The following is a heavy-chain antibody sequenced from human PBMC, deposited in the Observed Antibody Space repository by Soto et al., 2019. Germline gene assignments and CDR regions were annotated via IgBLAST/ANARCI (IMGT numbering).Heavy chain of an antibody. J-gene: IGHJ3*02. CDR1: GGSFSGYY. CDR3: ARNRSYCSGGSCYPASAFDI. V-gene: IGHV4-34*01. Sequence: SETLSLTCAVYGGSFSGYYWSWIRQPPGKGLEWIGDINHSGSTNYNPSLKSRVTISVDTSKNQFSLKLSSVTAADTAVYYCARNRSYCSGGSCYPASAFDIWGQGTMATVSS. D-gene: IGHD2-15*01. CDR2: INHSGST.